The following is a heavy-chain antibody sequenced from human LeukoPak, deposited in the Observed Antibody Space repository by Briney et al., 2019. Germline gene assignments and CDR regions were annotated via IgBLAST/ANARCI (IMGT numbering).Heavy chain of an antibody. V-gene: IGHV3-7*05. CDR2: IKQDGSEK. D-gene: IGHD2-2*01. CDR3: ARTYCSSTSCYAFDI. J-gene: IGHJ3*02. Sequence: GGSLRLSCAASGFTFSNYWMNWVRQAPGKGLEWVANIKQDGSEKYYVDSVKGRFTISRDNAKNSLFLQLNSLRPEDTAVYYCARTYCSSTSCYAFDIWGQGTMVTVSS. CDR1: GFTFSNYW.